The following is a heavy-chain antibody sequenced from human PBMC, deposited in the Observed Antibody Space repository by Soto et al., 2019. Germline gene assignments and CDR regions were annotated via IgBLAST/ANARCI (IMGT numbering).Heavy chain of an antibody. D-gene: IGHD4-4*01. V-gene: IGHV1-58*01. CDR1: GFTFTSSA. Sequence: SVKVSCKASGFTFTSSAVQWVRQARGQRLEWIGWIVVGSGNTNYAQKFQERVTITRDMSTSTAYMELSSLRSEDTAVYYCAASHDYSNSTDFDYWGQGTLVTVSS. J-gene: IGHJ4*02. CDR3: AASHDYSNSTDFDY. CDR2: IVVGSGNT.